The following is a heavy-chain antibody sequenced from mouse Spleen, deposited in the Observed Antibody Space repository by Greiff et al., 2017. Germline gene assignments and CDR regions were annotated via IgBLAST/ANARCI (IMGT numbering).Heavy chain of an antibody. CDR2: ISSGSSTI. Sequence: VQLKESGGGLVKPGGSLKFSCAASGFTFSDYGMHWVRQAPEKGLEWVAYISSGSSTIYYADTVKGRFTISRDNAKNTLFLQMPSLTSEDTAMYYCARSEFAYWGQGTLVTVSA. V-gene: IGHV5-17*01. J-gene: IGHJ3*01. CDR1: GFTFSDYG. CDR3: ARSEFAY.